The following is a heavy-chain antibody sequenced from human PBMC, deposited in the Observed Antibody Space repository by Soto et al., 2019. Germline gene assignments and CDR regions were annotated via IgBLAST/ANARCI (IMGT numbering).Heavy chain of an antibody. CDR1: GGTFSSYA. J-gene: IGHJ5*02. CDR2: IIPIFGTA. CDR3: AIEIVEIKWGKWFDP. Sequence: QVQLVQSGAEVKKPGSSVKVSCKASGGTFSSYAISWVRQAPGQGLEWMGGIIPIFGTANYAQKFQGRVTINAEDSTSTAYLELSSLRTEDTAVYYCAIEIVEIKWGKWFDPWGQGTLVTVSS. V-gene: IGHV1-69*01. D-gene: IGHD5-12*01.